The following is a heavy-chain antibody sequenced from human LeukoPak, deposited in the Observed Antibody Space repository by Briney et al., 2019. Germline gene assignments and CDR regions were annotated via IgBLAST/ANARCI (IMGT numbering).Heavy chain of an antibody. CDR3: ARDVDEGYFDY. CDR2: IYSGGST. CDR1: GFTFSSYG. Sequence: GGSLRLSCAASGFTFSSYGMSWVRQAPGKGLEWVSVIYSGGSTYYADSVKGRFTISRDNSKNTLYLQMNSLRAEDTAVYYCARDVDEGYFDYWGQGTLVTVSS. D-gene: IGHD5-24*01. J-gene: IGHJ4*02. V-gene: IGHV3-66*01.